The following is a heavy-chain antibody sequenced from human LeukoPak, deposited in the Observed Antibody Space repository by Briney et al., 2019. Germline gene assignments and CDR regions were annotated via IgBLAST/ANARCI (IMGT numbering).Heavy chain of an antibody. CDR3: ARQKGIAAAGTLFDY. V-gene: IGHV5-51*01. J-gene: IGHJ4*02. CDR2: IYPGDSDT. CDR1: GYSFTSYW. D-gene: IGHD6-13*01. Sequence: GESLKISCKGSGYSFTSYWIGWVRQMPGKGLEWMGIIYPGDSDTRYSPSFQGQVTISADKSISTAYLQWSGLKASDTAMYYCARQKGIAAAGTLFDYWGQGTLVTVSS.